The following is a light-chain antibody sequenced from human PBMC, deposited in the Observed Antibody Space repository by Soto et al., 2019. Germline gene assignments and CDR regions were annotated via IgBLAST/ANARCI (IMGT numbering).Light chain of an antibody. CDR3: QQRNNRPPDIP. CDR2: DAS. Sequence: EIVLTQSPVTLSLSPGDRATLSCRASQTVSTYLAWYQQKPGQAPRLLIYDASNRATCIPARFSGSGSGTDFPPPNSRLEPEDFAVYYCQQRNNRPPDIPFRQGTRLDIK. CDR1: QTVSTY. J-gene: IGKJ5*01. V-gene: IGKV3-11*01.